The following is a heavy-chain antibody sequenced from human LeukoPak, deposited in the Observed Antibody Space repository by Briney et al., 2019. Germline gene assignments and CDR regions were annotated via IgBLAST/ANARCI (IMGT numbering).Heavy chain of an antibody. CDR2: ISGSGGST. V-gene: IGHV3-23*01. D-gene: IGHD1-26*01. CDR3: AKSQDGGRLFHFDY. J-gene: IGHJ4*02. Sequence: PGGSLRLSCAGSGFTFSSYSMNWVRQAPGKGLEWVSVISGSGGSTYSADSVKGRFTISRDNSKNTLYLQMNSLRAEDTAVYFCAKSQDGGRLFHFDYWGQGTLVTVSS. CDR1: GFTFSSYS.